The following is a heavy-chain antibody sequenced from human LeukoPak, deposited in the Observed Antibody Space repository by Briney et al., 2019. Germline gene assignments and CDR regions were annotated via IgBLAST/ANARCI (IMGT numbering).Heavy chain of an antibody. CDR1: GGSISSCY. D-gene: IGHD5-12*01. V-gene: IGHV4-59*01. CDR3: ARGYSGYPYYFDY. CDR2: IYYSGST. J-gene: IGHJ4*02. Sequence: SETLSLTCTVSGGSISSCYWSWIRQPPGKGLEWIGYIYYSGSTNYNPSLKSRVTISVDTSKNQFSLKLSSVTAADTAVYYCARGYSGYPYYFDYWGQGTLVTVSS.